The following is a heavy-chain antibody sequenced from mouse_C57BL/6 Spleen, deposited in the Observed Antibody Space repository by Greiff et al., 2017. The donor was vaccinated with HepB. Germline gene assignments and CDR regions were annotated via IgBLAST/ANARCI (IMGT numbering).Heavy chain of an antibody. V-gene: IGHV1-22*01. CDR1: GYTFTDYN. J-gene: IGHJ3*01. D-gene: IGHD2-1*01. Sequence: EVQLQQSGPELVKPGASVKMSCKASGYTFTDYNMHWVKQSHGKSLEWIGYINPNNGGTSYNQKFKGKATLTVNMSSSTAYMELRSLTSEDSAVYYCAYYGNYRFAYWGQGTLVTVSA. CDR3: AYYGNYRFAY. CDR2: INPNNGGT.